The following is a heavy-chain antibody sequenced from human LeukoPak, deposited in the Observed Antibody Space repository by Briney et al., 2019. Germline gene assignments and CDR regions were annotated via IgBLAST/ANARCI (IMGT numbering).Heavy chain of an antibody. CDR2: INPNSGGT. CDR3: ASLGYGDSMDAFDI. Sequence: EASVKVSCKASGYTFTGYYMHWVRQAPGQGLEWMGWINPNSGGTNYAQKFQGRVTMTRDTSISTAYMELSRLRSDDTAVYCCASLGYGDSMDAFDIWGQGTMVTVSS. D-gene: IGHD4-17*01. V-gene: IGHV1-2*02. J-gene: IGHJ3*02. CDR1: GYTFTGYY.